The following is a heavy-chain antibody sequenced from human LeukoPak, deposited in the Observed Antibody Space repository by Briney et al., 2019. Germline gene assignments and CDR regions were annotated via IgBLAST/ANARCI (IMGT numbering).Heavy chain of an antibody. CDR1: GGSISNHF. CDR3: ARDAGYYYGSGSHFDY. Sequence: PSETLSLTCTVSGGSISNHFWSWIRQAPGKELEYIGYIYYDGSTNYNPSLKSRVTISVDTSKNQFSLKLSSVTAADTAVYYCARDAGYYYGSGSHFDYWGQGTLVTVSS. CDR2: IYYDGST. D-gene: IGHD3-10*01. J-gene: IGHJ4*02. V-gene: IGHV4-59*11.